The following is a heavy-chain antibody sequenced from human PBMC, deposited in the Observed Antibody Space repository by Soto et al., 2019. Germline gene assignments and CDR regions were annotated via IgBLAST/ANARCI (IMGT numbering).Heavy chain of an antibody. D-gene: IGHD2-15*01. CDR1: GFTFSSSW. CDR2: IKQDGSGK. J-gene: IGHJ6*02. CDR3: ATQGVIAATFYAMDV. Sequence: GGSLRLSCAASGFTFSSSWMSWVRQAPGKGLEWVANIKQDGSGKYYWGSVKGRFSISRDNANNSLYLQMNSLRAEDTAVYYCATQGVIAATFYAMDVWGQGTTVTVSS. V-gene: IGHV3-7*01.